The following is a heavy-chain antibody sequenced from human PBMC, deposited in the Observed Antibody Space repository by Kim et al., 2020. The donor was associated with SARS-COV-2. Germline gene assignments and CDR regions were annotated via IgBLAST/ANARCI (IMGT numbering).Heavy chain of an antibody. V-gene: IGHV4-59*09. CDR3: AGGSILAARPFWFDP. J-gene: IGHJ5*02. D-gene: IGHD6-6*01. Sequence: NPSHKCRVTIAVDTSKNQFSLKLSSVTAADTSVYYCAGGSILAARPFWFDPWGQGTLVTVSS.